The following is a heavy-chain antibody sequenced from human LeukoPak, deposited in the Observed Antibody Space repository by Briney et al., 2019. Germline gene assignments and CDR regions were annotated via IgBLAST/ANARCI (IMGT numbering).Heavy chain of an antibody. V-gene: IGHV3-23*01. Sequence: GGSLRLSCAASGFTFSSYAMSWVRQAPGKGLEWVSAISGSGGSTYYADSVKGRFTISRDNSKNSLYLQMNSLRAEDTAVYYCASDLVGASWATFDYWGQGTLVTVSS. J-gene: IGHJ4*02. D-gene: IGHD1-26*01. CDR2: ISGSGGST. CDR1: GFTFSSYA. CDR3: ASDLVGASWATFDY.